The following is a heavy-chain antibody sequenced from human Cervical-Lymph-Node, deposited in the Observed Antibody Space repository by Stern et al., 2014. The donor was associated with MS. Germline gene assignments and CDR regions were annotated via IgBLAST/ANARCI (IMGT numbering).Heavy chain of an antibody. CDR2: IYYTGST. CDR1: GGSISSYY. CDR3: ARGSQKYYDTSGHYP. V-gene: IGHV4-59*01. D-gene: IGHD3-22*01. Sequence: QLQLQESGPGLVKPSATLSLTCNVSGGSISSYYWSWIRQPPGKEPDWIGNIYYTGSTNYNPSLKSRVTMSVDTSNNQFSLKLSSVTAADTAVYYCARGSQKYYDTSGHYPWGQGTLVTVSS. J-gene: IGHJ5*02.